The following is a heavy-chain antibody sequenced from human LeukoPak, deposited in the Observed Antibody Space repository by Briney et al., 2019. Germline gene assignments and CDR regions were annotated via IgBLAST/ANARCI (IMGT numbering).Heavy chain of an antibody. Sequence: GGSLRLSCAASGFTFSSYWMNWVRQAPGKGLVWVSRIASDGSSTAYADSVKGRFSISRDNAKNTLYLQMNSLRVEDTAVYYCARGRPHGNDYWGQGTLVTVSP. D-gene: IGHD4-23*01. CDR2: IASDGSST. V-gene: IGHV3-74*01. CDR3: ARGRPHGNDY. CDR1: GFTFSSYW. J-gene: IGHJ4*02.